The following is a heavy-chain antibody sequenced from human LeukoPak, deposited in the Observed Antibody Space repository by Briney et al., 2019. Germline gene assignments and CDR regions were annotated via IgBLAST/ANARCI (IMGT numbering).Heavy chain of an antibody. CDR2: INHSGST. CDR1: GGSFSGYY. J-gene: IGHJ4*02. V-gene: IGHV4-34*01. CDR3: GRGLDKTYYYDSSGYYYGY. Sequence: KPSETLSLTCAVYGGSFSGYYLSCIRQPPGKGLEWIGEINHSGSTNYNPSLKSRVTISVDTSTNQFSLKLSSVTAADTAVYYCGRGLDKTYYYDSSGYYYGYWGQGTLVTVSS. D-gene: IGHD3-22*01.